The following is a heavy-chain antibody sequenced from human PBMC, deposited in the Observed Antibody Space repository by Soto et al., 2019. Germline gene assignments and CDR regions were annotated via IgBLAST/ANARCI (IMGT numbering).Heavy chain of an antibody. CDR2: ISSSSSYI. CDR3: ARDRGIAARRPFDY. J-gene: IGHJ4*02. CDR1: GFTFSSYS. Sequence: PGGSLRLSCAASGFTFSSYSMNWVRQAPGKGLEWVSSISSSSSYIYYADSVKGRFTISRDNAKNSLYLQMNSLRAEDTAVYYCARDRGIAARRPFDYWGQGTLVTVSS. D-gene: IGHD6-6*01. V-gene: IGHV3-21*01.